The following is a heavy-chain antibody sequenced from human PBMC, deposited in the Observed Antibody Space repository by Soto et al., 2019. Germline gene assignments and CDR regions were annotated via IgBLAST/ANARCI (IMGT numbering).Heavy chain of an antibody. J-gene: IGHJ6*02. Sequence: GGSLRLSCAASGFTFSSYGMHWVRQAPGKGLEWVAVISYDGSNKYYADSVKGRFTISRDNSKNTLYLQMNSLRAEDTAVYYCAKDDWNYYYGMDVWGQGTTVTVSS. CDR2: ISYDGSNK. CDR3: AKDDWNYYYGMDV. CDR1: GFTFSSYG. V-gene: IGHV3-30*18. D-gene: IGHD3-9*01.